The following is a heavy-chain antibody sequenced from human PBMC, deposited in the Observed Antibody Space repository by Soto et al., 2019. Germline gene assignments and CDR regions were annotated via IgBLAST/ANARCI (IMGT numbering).Heavy chain of an antibody. V-gene: IGHV5-10-1*01. D-gene: IGHD6-19*01. CDR3: ARHGAAIWLGY. Sequence: GESLKISCKTSGYTFSGHWISWVRQVPGKGLQWMGNIDPSDSYINYNPALRGHVTFSVDKSNSTAYLHWRSLGPSDTAIYYCARHGAAIWLGYWGQGTLVTVSS. CDR2: IDPSDSYI. CDR1: GYTFSGHW. J-gene: IGHJ4*02.